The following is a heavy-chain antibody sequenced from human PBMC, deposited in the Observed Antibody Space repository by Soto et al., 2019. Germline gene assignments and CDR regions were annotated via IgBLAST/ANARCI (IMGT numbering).Heavy chain of an antibody. Sequence: QVQLVQSGAEVKKPGSSVKVSCKASGGTLSTNAISWVRQAPGQGLEWMGAIIPMFGSPKYAQKFQGRVTITADNPTSKLYMEMSSLTSADTAVYYCARGGFVAGLYNAMDAWGQGNAVAVSS. J-gene: IGHJ6*02. CDR2: IIPMFGSP. CDR1: GGTLSTNA. V-gene: IGHV1-69*06. D-gene: IGHD2-21*01. CDR3: ARGGFVAGLYNAMDA.